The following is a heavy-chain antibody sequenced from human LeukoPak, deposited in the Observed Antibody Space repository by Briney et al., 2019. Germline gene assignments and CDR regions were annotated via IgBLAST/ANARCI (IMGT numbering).Heavy chain of an antibody. CDR1: GGSISSYY. J-gene: IGHJ4*02. CDR3: ARERYDYGSGSFFDY. CDR2: IFYSGST. V-gene: IGHV4-59*01. Sequence: SETLSLTCTVSGGSISSYYWSWIRQPPGKGLECVVYIFYSGSTNYNPSLKSRATISVDTSKNQFSLKLSSVTAADTALYYCARERYDYGSGSFFDYWGQGTLVTVSS. D-gene: IGHD3-10*01.